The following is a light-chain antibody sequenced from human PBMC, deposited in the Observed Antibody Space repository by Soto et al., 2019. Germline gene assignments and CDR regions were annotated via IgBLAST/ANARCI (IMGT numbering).Light chain of an antibody. J-gene: IGKJ1*01. Sequence: SGLPQYPSTLSLSPGERATLSCMASQSVSSSYLAWYQQKPGQAPRLLIYGASSRATGIPDRFSGSGSGTDFTLTISRLEPEDFAVYYCQQYGSSPRTFGQGTKVDIK. V-gene: IGKV3-20*01. CDR1: QSVSSSY. CDR2: GAS. CDR3: QQYGSSPRT.